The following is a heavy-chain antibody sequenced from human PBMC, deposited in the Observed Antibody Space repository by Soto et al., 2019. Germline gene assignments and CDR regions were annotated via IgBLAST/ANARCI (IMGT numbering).Heavy chain of an antibody. D-gene: IGHD1-20*01. CDR2: ISYDGSNK. CDR1: GFTFSSYG. Sequence: QVQLVESGGGVVHPGRSLRLSCAASGFTFSSYGMHWVRQAPGKGLEWVAVISYDGSNKYYADSVKGRFTISRDNSKNTLYLQMNSLRAEDTAVYYCAKDVHNWNDDWTWKPYYFDYWGQGTLVTVSS. J-gene: IGHJ4*02. CDR3: AKDVHNWNDDWTWKPYYFDY. V-gene: IGHV3-30*18.